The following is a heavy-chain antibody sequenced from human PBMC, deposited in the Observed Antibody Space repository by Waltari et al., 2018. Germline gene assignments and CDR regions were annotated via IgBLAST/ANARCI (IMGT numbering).Heavy chain of an antibody. CDR2: ISWNSGRL. CDR1: GFTYDDYD. D-gene: IGHD6-13*01. CDR3: AKDGIIAAAGTYYYYMDV. J-gene: IGHJ6*03. Sequence: EVQLVESGGGLVQPGRSLRLSCAASGFTYDDYDMHWVRQAPGKGLEWVSGISWNSGRLGYADSVKGRFTFSRDNAKNSLYLQMYSLRSEDTALYYCAKDGIIAAAGTYYYYMDVWGKGTSVTVSS. V-gene: IGHV3-9*01.